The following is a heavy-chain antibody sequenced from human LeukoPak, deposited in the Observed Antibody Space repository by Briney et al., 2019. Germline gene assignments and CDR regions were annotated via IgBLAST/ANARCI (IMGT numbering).Heavy chain of an antibody. Sequence: SETLSLTCAVYGESFSSYYWSWIRQPPGKGLEWIGEINHSGNTNYNPSLKSRVTISVDTSKNQFSLRLSSVTAADTAVYYCARVDGDGYNIPDYWGQGTLVTISS. D-gene: IGHD5-24*01. CDR1: GESFSSYY. J-gene: IGHJ4*02. CDR2: INHSGNT. CDR3: ARVDGDGYNIPDY. V-gene: IGHV4-34*01.